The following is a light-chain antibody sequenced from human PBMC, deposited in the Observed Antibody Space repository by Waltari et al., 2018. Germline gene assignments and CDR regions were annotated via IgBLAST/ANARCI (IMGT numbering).Light chain of an antibody. CDR3: SSYTGSSTVAV. V-gene: IGLV2-14*01. CDR2: EVS. CDR1: SCDAGDFNF. J-gene: IGLJ2*01. Sequence: QSALTQHASVSGSPGQSIPLSCIGTSCDAGDFNFAYWYHLPPGNAPQLLIYEVSNRPFGISDRFSGSKSGNTASLTISGLQAEDEADYYCSSYTGSSTVAVFGGGTKLTVL.